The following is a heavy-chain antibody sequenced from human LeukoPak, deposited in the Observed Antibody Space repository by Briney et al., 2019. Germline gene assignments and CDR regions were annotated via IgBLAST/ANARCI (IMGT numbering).Heavy chain of an antibody. D-gene: IGHD4-23*01. Sequence: GGSLRLSCAASGFSFNNYVMSWVRQAPGKGLEWVSAISGDGARTYYADSVKDRFTISRDNSKNTLYLQMNSLRAEDTAVYYCAKYYGGNPYYFDYWGQGTLVTVSS. CDR2: ISGDGART. CDR1: GFSFNNYV. CDR3: AKYYGGNPYYFDY. J-gene: IGHJ4*02. V-gene: IGHV3-23*01.